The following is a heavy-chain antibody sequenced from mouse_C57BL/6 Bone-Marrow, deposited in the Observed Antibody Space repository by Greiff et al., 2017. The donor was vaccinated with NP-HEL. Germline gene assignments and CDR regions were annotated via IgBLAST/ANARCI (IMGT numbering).Heavy chain of an antibody. CDR1: GYTFTDYN. J-gene: IGHJ2*01. D-gene: IGHD1-1*01. V-gene: IGHV1-22*01. CDR3: AFYYYGPYFDY. CDR2: INPNNGGT. Sequence: EVQLQQPGPELVKPGASVKMSCKASGYTFTDYNMHWVKQSHGKSLEWIGNINPNNGGTSYNKKFKGKATLTVNKSSSTAYMELRSLTSEDSAVYYCAFYYYGPYFDYWGQGTTLTVSS.